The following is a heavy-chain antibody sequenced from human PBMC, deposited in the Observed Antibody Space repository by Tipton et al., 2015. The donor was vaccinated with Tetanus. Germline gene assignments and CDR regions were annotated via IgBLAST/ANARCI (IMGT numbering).Heavy chain of an antibody. Sequence: TLSLTCSVSGGSISSYYWTWIRQPPGRGLEWIGFVHHSGRTNYSPSLRSRVSLSVDTSKNQFSLNLSSVTAADTAVYYCARTSGYMYSDCWGQGTLVTVSS. J-gene: IGHJ4*02. CDR1: GGSISSYY. CDR3: ARTSGYMYSDC. V-gene: IGHV4-59*01. D-gene: IGHD3-3*01. CDR2: VHHSGRT.